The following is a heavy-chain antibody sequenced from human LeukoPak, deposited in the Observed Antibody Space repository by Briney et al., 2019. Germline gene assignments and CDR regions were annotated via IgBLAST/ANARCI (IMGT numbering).Heavy chain of an antibody. V-gene: IGHV1-18*01. CDR2: ISAYNGNT. CDR1: GYTFTSYG. CDR3: ARGKNGYSSSWYPPFDY. Sequence: GASVKVSCKASGYTFTSYGISWVRQAPGQGLEWMGWISAYNGNTNYAQKLQGRVTMTTDTSTSTAHMELRSLRSDDTAVYYCARGKNGYSSSWYPPFDYWGQGTLVTVSS. D-gene: IGHD6-13*01. J-gene: IGHJ4*02.